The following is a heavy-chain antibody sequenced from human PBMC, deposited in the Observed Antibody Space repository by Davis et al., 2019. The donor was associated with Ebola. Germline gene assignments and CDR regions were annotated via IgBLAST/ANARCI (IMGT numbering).Heavy chain of an antibody. CDR2: IFPDDSDA. Sequence: KVSCKGSGYGFTNYWIGWVRQMPGKGLEWMGFIFPDDSDATYSPSFQGQVTFSADKSTKTAFLVWTGLKASDTAMYYCASLRRTITGMDDAFDIWGQGTMVTVSS. V-gene: IGHV5-51*01. J-gene: IGHJ3*02. CDR1: GYGFTNYW. D-gene: IGHD2-8*02. CDR3: ASLRRTITGMDDAFDI.